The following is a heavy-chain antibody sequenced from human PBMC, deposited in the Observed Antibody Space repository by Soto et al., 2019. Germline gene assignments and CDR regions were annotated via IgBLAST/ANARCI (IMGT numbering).Heavy chain of an antibody. CDR2: ISAYNGNT. D-gene: IGHD6-6*01. J-gene: IGHJ4*02. V-gene: IGHV1-18*01. CDR1: GYTFTGYG. Sequence: GASVKVSCNASGYTFTGYGISWVRQAPGQGLEWMGWISAYNGNTNYAQKLQGWVTMTRDTSISTAYMELSRLRSDDTAVYYCARAIDVPYCFDYWGQGTLVTVSS. CDR3: ARAIDVPYCFDY.